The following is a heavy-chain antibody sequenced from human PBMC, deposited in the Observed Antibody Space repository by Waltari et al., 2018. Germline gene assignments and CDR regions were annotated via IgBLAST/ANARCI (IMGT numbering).Heavy chain of an antibody. CDR2: IIPIFGTA. V-gene: IGHV1-69*13. Sequence: QVQLVQSGAEVKKPGSSVKVSCKASGGTFSSYAISWVRQAPGQGLEWMGGIIPIFGTANYAQKFQGRVTITADESTSTAYMELSSVTAADTAVYYCASQWLRLNYYFDYWGQGTLVTVSS. CDR3: ASQWLRLNYYFDY. D-gene: IGHD5-12*01. J-gene: IGHJ4*02. CDR1: GGTFSSYA.